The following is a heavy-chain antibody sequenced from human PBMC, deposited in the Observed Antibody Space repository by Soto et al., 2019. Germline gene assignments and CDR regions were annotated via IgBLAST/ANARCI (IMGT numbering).Heavy chain of an antibody. V-gene: IGHV4-4*02. CDR2: VFHTGNT. D-gene: IGHD7-27*01. Sequence: TLSLTCTVSFDSITRIVCWTWVRQPPGKGLEWIGEVFHTGNTNYNPSLKSRVTMSVDKSTNEFSLKVTSVTAADTAIYYCARKAWVRFDYWGQGALVTVSS. CDR3: ARKAWVRFDY. CDR1: FDSITRIVC. J-gene: IGHJ4*02.